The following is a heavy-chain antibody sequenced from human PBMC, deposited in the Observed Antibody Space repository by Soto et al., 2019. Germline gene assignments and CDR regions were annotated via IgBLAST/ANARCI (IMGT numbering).Heavy chain of an antibody. D-gene: IGHD2-2*01. J-gene: IGHJ3*02. CDR3: TRGHEYQLLLDAFDI. Sequence: GGSLRLSCTASGFTFGDYAMSWFRQAPGKGLEWVGFIRSKAYGGTTEYAASVKGRFTISRDDSKSIAYLQMNSLKTEDTAVYYCTRGHEYQLLLDAFDIWGQGTMVTVSS. CDR2: IRSKAYGGTT. V-gene: IGHV3-49*03. CDR1: GFTFGDYA.